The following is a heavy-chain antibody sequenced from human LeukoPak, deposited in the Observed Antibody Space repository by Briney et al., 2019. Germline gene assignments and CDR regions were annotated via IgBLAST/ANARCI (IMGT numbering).Heavy chain of an antibody. CDR2: ISSSGSTI. CDR3: ARGYYDSSGYYYYYGMDV. D-gene: IGHD3-22*01. J-gene: IGHJ6*02. V-gene: IGHV3-48*04. Sequence: QSGGSLRLSCAASGFTFSPYPMNWVRQAPGKGLEWVSYISSSGSTIYYADSVKGRFTISRDNAKNSLYLQMNSLRAEDTAVYYCARGYYDSSGYYYYYGMDVWGQGTTVTVSS. CDR1: GFTFSPYP.